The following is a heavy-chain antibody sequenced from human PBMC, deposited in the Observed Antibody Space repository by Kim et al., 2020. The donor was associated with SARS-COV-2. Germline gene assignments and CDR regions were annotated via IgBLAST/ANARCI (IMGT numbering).Heavy chain of an antibody. CDR1: GFTFSSYA. V-gene: IGHV3-23*01. CDR3: AKDPFYGSGLFYYYGMDV. Sequence: GGSLRLSCAASGFTFSSYAMSWVRQAPGKGLEWVSAISGSGGSTYYADSVKGRFTISRDNSKNTLYLQMNSLRAEDTAVYYCAKDPFYGSGLFYYYGMDVWGQETTVTVSS. CDR2: ISGSGGST. J-gene: IGHJ6*02. D-gene: IGHD3-10*01.